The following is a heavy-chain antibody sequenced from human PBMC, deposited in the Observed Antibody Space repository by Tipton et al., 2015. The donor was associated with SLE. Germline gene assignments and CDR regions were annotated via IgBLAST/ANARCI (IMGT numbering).Heavy chain of an antibody. V-gene: IGHV3-23*01. D-gene: IGHD5-12*01. J-gene: IGHJ4*02. CDR2: ISGSGGST. CDR1: GFTFSSYA. CDR3: ARGGGGYTLGFDY. Sequence: SLRLSCAASGFTFSSYAMSWVRQAPGKGLEWVSAISGSGGSTYYADSVKGRFTISRDNSKNTLYLQMNSLRAEDTAVYYCARGGGGYTLGFDYWGQGTLVTVSS.